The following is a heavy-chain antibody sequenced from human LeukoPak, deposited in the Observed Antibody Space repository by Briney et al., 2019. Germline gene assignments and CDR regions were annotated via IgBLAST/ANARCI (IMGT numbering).Heavy chain of an antibody. CDR2: INPNSGDT. CDR1: GYTFTGYY. CDR3: ARVPYYGSGSYPYYFDY. V-gene: IGHV1-2*02. D-gene: IGHD3-10*01. J-gene: IGHJ4*01. Sequence: GASVKVSCKASGYTFTGYYLHWVRQAPGQGLEWMGWINPNSGDTKYAQKFQGRVTMTRDTSISSAYMELNSLTSDDTAVYYCARVPYYGSGSYPYYFDYWGHGTLVTVSS.